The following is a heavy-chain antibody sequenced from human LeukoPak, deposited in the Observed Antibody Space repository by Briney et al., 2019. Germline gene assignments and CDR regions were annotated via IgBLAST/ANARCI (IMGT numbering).Heavy chain of an antibody. Sequence: GASVKVSCKASGYTFTSYAMHWVRQAPGQRLEWMGWINAGNGNTKYSQKFQGRVTITRDTSASTAYMELSSLRSEDTAAYYCARARVDCSSTSCYFYYYGMDVWGQGTTVTVSS. J-gene: IGHJ6*02. V-gene: IGHV1-3*01. CDR2: INAGNGNT. CDR3: ARARVDCSSTSCYFYYYGMDV. D-gene: IGHD2-2*01. CDR1: GYTFTSYA.